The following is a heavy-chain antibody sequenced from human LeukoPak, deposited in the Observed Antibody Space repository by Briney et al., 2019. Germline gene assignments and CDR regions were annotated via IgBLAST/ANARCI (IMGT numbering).Heavy chain of an antibody. CDR3: ARGPPFTVTTSYYFDF. V-gene: IGHV4-30-2*01. CDR1: GGSISSGGHS. J-gene: IGHJ4*02. CDR2: IYHSGST. D-gene: IGHD4-17*01. Sequence: SETLSLTCSVSGGSISSGGHSWSWMRQPPGKGLEWIGDIYHSGSTYYNPSLKSRVTISLDRSKNQFSLKLSSVTAADTAVYYCARGPPFTVTTSYYFDFWGQGTLVTVSS.